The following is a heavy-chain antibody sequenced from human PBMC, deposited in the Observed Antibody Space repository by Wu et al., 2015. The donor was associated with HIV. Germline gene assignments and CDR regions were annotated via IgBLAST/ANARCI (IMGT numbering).Heavy chain of an antibody. D-gene: IGHD3/OR15-3a*01. Sequence: QVQLVQSGAEVKKPGASVKVSCKASGYTFIGYYMHWVRQAPGQGLEWMGWINPNSGGTKYGQKFQGRVTMTRDTSISTAYMELSRLRSDDTAVYYCARDFFWTGTDYNYYMDVWGKGTTVTVSS. V-gene: IGHV1-2*02. J-gene: IGHJ6*03. CDR1: GYTFIGYY. CDR3: ARDFFWTGTDYNYYMDV. CDR2: INPNSGGT.